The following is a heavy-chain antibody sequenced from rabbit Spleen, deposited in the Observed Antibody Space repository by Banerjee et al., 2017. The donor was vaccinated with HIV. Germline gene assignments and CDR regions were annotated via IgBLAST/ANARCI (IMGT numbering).Heavy chain of an antibody. Sequence: QQLVESGGGLVKPGASLTLTCKASGFSFNDDYVMCWVRQSPGKGLEWIGYIDPVFGIPYYANWVNGRFTLSRDNAQNTLFLQLNRLTAADTATYFCARGVYDDYDTYYFDLWGPGTLVTVS. CDR1: GFSFNDDY. D-gene: IGHD2-1*01. V-gene: IGHV1S7*01. J-gene: IGHJ4*01. CDR3: ARGVYDDYDTYYFDL. CDR2: IDPVFGIP.